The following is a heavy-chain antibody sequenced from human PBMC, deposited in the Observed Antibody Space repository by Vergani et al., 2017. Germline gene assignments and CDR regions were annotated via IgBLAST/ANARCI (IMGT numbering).Heavy chain of an antibody. J-gene: IGHJ4*02. CDR3: ARGTYGDYGGVY. V-gene: IGHV4-59*08. Sequence: QVKLQESGPGLVKPSETLSLTCTVSGASVNPYYWSWIRQPPGKGLEWMGYVSFRGDTLYDPSVKGRMTISVDTSKNQFSLKLRSVTAADTAVYYCARGTYGDYGGVYWGQGTLVTVSS. D-gene: IGHD4-17*01. CDR2: VSFRGDT. CDR1: GASVNPYY.